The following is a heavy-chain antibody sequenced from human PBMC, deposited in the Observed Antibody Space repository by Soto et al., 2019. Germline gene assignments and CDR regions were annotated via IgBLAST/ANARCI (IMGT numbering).Heavy chain of an antibody. CDR3: AGGDCALWRGYYKCLDY. CDR2: ISAYTGST. D-gene: IGHD3-3*01. CDR1: GYTFTNHG. J-gene: IGHJ4*02. V-gene: IGHV1-18*04. Sequence: ALVKVSCKAPGYTFTNHGTSWVRQAPGQGLQWMGWISAYTGSTNYAQTLQGRFTMTTVTSTRTAYMELRCLRTDDTAVYYCAGGDCALWRGYYKCLDYWGQGILVTVSS.